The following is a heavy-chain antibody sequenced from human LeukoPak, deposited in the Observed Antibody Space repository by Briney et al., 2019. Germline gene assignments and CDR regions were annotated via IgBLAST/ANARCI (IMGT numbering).Heavy chain of an antibody. V-gene: IGHV4-31*11. CDR2: IYYSGST. Sequence: SETLSLTCAVYGGSFSGYYWSWIRQHPGKGLEWIGYIYYSGSTYYNPSLKSRVTISVDTSKNQFSLKLSSVTAADTAVYYCARAGYYDSSGYYYGWYFDLWGRGTLVTVSS. J-gene: IGHJ2*01. CDR1: GGSFSGYY. CDR3: ARAGYYDSSGYYYGWYFDL. D-gene: IGHD3-22*01.